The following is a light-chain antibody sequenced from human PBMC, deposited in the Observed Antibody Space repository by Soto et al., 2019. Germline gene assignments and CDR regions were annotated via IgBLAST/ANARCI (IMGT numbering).Light chain of an antibody. V-gene: IGKV1-5*01. CDR2: DAY. J-gene: IGKJ4*01. Sequence: DIQMTQSPSTLSASVGDRVAITCRASQNINSWLAWYQQKPGKATNLLIYDAYTLESGVTSRFSGSGSGTEFTLTISSLQPEDFATYYCQKLNSYPLTFGGGTKVDIK. CDR3: QKLNSYPLT. CDR1: QNINSW.